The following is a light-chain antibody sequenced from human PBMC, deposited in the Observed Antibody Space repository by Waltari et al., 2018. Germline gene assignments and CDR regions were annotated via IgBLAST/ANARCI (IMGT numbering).Light chain of an antibody. J-gene: IGLJ2*01. Sequence: QSVLTQPPSVSGAPGQRVTISCTGSSSNIGAGFYVHWYQQLPGAAPKLLIYGNTNRPSGVPDRFSGSKSGTSASLAITGRQAEDEADYYCQSFDNSLRRSVIFGGGTKLTVL. V-gene: IGLV1-40*01. CDR2: GNT. CDR1: SSNIGAGFY. CDR3: QSFDNSLRRSVI.